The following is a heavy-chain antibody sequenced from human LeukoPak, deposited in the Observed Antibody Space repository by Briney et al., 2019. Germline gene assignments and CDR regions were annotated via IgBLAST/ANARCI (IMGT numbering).Heavy chain of an antibody. J-gene: IGHJ5*02. D-gene: IGHD2-15*01. CDR2: INHSGST. CDR3: ARKTSVAKPFDP. Sequence: SETLSLTCAVYGGSFSGYYWSWIRQPPGKGLEWIGEINHSGSTNYNPSLKSRVTISVDTSKNQFSLKLSSVTAADTAVYYCARKTSVAKPFDPWGQGTLVTVSS. V-gene: IGHV4-34*01. CDR1: GGSFSGYY.